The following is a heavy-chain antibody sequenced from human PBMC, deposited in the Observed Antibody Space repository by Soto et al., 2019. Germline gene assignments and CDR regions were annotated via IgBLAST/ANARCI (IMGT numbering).Heavy chain of an antibody. D-gene: IGHD6-6*01. V-gene: IGHV1-18*04. CDR3: ARDSYSSSSGLNYYYGMDV. CDR1: GYTFTSYG. CDR2: ISCYNGDT. J-gene: IGHJ6*02. Sequence: ASVKVSCKASGYTFTSYGVTWVRQAPGQGLEWMGWISCYNGDTNYAQKLQGRVTLTTDTSTSTAYMELRSLTYDDTAVYYCARDSYSSSSGLNYYYGMDVWGQGTTGTVSS.